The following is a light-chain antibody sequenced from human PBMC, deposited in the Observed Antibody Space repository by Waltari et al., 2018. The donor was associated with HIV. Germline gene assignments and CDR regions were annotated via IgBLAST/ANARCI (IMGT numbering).Light chain of an antibody. Sequence: DIQMTQSPSSLSASVGDRVTITCRARQSIVRWLHWYQQKPGKAPNLLIYAASNLQSGVPSRFSGSGSGTIFTLTISSLQPEDFATYFCQQCYSSPQTFGQGTKVEI. CDR1: QSIVRW. J-gene: IGKJ1*01. CDR3: QQCYSSPQT. CDR2: AAS. V-gene: IGKV1-39*01.